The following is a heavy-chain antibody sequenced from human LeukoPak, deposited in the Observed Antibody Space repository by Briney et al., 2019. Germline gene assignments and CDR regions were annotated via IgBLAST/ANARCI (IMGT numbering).Heavy chain of an antibody. CDR3: AKAQSGSGWSFFDY. V-gene: IGHV3-23*01. D-gene: IGHD3-3*01. Sequence: GGSLRLSCAASGFTFSSYAMTWVRQAPGKGLEWVSGIIESGGSTFYADSVKGRFSISRDNSKNTLYLQMNSLRAEDMALYYCAKAQSGSGWSFFDYWGQGTLVTVSS. J-gene: IGHJ4*02. CDR1: GFTFSSYA. CDR2: IIESGGST.